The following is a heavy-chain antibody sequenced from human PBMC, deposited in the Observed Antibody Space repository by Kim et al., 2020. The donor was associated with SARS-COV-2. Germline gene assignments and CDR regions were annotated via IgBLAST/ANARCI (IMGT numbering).Heavy chain of an antibody. CDR1: GGSISSSNW. CDR2: IYHSGST. Sequence: SETLSLTCAVSGGSISSSNWWSWVRQPPGKGLEWIGEIYHSGSTNYNPSLKSRVTISVDKSKNQFSLKLSSVTAADTAVYYCARDTSSGLALFPCGMDVWGQGTTVTVSS. CDR3: ARDTSSGLALFPCGMDV. V-gene: IGHV4-4*02. D-gene: IGHD6-19*01. J-gene: IGHJ6*02.